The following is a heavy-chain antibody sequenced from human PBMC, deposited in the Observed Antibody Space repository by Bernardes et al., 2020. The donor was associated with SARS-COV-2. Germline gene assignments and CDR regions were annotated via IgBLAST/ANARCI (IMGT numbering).Heavy chain of an antibody. CDR1: GYTFKGYY. D-gene: IGHD1-1*01. J-gene: IGHJ4*02. V-gene: IGHV1-2*04. CDR3: AREPPPTGEGLEY. Sequence: ASAKVSCQASGYTFKGYYIHWVRQAPGQGLEWVGWINPSSGATNYAQKFQGWVTMTRDTSISTAYLDLSRLKSDDTAVYYCAREPPPTGEGLEYWGQGTLVTVSS. CDR2: INPSSGAT.